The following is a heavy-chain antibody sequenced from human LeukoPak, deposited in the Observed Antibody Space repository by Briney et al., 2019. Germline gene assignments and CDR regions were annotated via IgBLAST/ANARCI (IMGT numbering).Heavy chain of an antibody. Sequence: SETLSPTCTVSGDSISSHYWSWIRQPPGKGLEWIGYIYYSGSTNYNPSLKSRVSISVDTSKNQFSLKLTSVTAADTAVYYCARGGSGYVFDYWGQGTLVTVSS. D-gene: IGHD3-22*01. CDR1: GDSISSHY. CDR2: IYYSGST. CDR3: ARGGSGYVFDY. J-gene: IGHJ4*02. V-gene: IGHV4-59*11.